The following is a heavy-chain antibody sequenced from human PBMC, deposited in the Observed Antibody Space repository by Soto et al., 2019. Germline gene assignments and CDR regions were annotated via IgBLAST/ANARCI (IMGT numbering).Heavy chain of an antibody. CDR3: ARGRQLDYYYYGMDV. V-gene: IGHV4-34*01. CDR1: GGSFSGYY. CDR2: INHSGST. D-gene: IGHD6-13*01. Sequence: NPSETLSLTCAVYGGSFSGYYWSWIRQPPGKGLEWIGEINHSGSTNYNPSLKSRVTISVDTSKNQFSLKPSSVTAADTAVYYCARGRQLDYYYYGMDVWGQGTTVTVSS. J-gene: IGHJ6*02.